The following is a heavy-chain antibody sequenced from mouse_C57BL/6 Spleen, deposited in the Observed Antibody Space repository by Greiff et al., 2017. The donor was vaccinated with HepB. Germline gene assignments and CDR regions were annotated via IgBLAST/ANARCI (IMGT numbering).Heavy chain of an antibody. CDR1: GYTFTSYW. CDR3: ARGRGPHFDY. CDR2: IDPSDSYT. D-gene: IGHD3-3*01. V-gene: IGHV1-69*01. J-gene: IGHJ2*01. Sequence: QVQLQQPGAELVMPGASVKLSCKASGYTFTSYWMHWVKQRPGQGLEWIGEIDPSDSYTNYNQKFKGKSTLTVDKSSSTAYMQLSSLTSADSAVYYSARGRGPHFDYWGQGTTLTVSS.